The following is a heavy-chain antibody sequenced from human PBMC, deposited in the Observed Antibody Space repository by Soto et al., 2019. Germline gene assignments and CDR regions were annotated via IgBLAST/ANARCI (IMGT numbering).Heavy chain of an antibody. Sequence: EEQLVESGGGLAKPGGSLRLSRTGSGFTFSNAWMNWVRQAPGKGLEWVARIKSKVDGGTTYYAAPVKDRFTISRDDSKSTVYLQMNSLKTEDTAVYYCSTGGYFFDYWGQGTLVTVSS. V-gene: IGHV3-15*07. CDR2: IKSKVDGGTT. CDR1: GFTFSNAW. J-gene: IGHJ4*02. CDR3: STGGYFFDY.